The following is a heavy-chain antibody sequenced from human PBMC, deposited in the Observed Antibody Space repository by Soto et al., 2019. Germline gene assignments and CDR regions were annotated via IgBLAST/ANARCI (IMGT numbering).Heavy chain of an antibody. Sequence: GGSLRLSCAASGFTFSSYAMHWVRQAPGKGLEWVAVISYDGSNKYYADSVKGRFTISRDNSKNTLYLQMNSLRAEDTAVYYCARAPLHIVATIRYLFGGFDPWGQGTLVTVSS. CDR2: ISYDGSNK. V-gene: IGHV3-30-3*01. D-gene: IGHD5-12*01. CDR1: GFTFSSYA. J-gene: IGHJ5*02. CDR3: ARAPLHIVATIRYLFGGFDP.